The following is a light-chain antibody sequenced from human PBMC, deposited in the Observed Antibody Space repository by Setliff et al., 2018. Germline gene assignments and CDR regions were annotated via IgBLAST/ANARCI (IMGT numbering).Light chain of an antibody. CDR3: CAYTASTTYV. J-gene: IGLJ1*01. Sequence: QSALTQPASVSGSPGQSITISCSGTSNDVGAYDLVSRYQQHPGKVPKLIIFDVSNRPSGVSHRFSGSKSGNTASLTISGLQVDDEADYYCCAYTASTTYVFVNGTKVTVL. V-gene: IGLV2-14*03. CDR1: SNDVGAYDL. CDR2: DVS.